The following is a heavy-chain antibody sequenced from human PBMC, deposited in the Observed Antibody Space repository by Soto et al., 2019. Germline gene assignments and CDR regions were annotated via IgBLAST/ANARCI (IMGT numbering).Heavy chain of an antibody. V-gene: IGHV3-74*01. J-gene: IGHJ4*02. CDR3: VRGDGDYDDGNGYLGRH. CDR2: LKSDGSGT. Sequence: EVQLVESGGGLVQPGGSLRLSCAASGFTFSSYWMHWVRQAPGKGLVWVSRLKSDGSGTTYADSVKGRLTISRDNAKNTLYLQMNSLRAEDTALYYCVRGDGDYDDGNGYLGRHWGQGTLVTVSS. CDR1: GFTFSSYW. D-gene: IGHD3-3*01.